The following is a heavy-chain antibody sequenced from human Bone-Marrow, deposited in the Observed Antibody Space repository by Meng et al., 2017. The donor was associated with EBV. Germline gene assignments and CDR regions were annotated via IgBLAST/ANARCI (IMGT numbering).Heavy chain of an antibody. CDR1: GGSISSGGYF. CDR3: ARAKPLRWFDP. D-gene: IGHD3-16*01. V-gene: IGHV4-31*11. CDR2: IYYSGST. J-gene: IGHJ5*02. Sequence: VPLPESGPGLVKPSQTLSLTCAVSGGSISSGGYFWSWIRQPPGKGLEWIGYIYYSGSTYYNPSLKSRVTISVDTSKNQFSLKLSSVTAADTAVYYCARAKPLRWFDPWGQGTLVTVSS.